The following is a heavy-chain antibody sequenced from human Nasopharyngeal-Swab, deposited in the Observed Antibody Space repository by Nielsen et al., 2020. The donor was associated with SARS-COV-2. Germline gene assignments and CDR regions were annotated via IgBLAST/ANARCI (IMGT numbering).Heavy chain of an antibody. J-gene: IGHJ3*01. CDR1: GIFVSGNY. V-gene: IGHV3-53*01. CDR2: VYSGGST. D-gene: IGHD3-3*01. Sequence: GGSLRLSCAASGIFVSGNYMNWVRQAPGMGLEWVSVVYSGGSTFYADSVKGRFTISRDNSKNTLYLQMNNLRPEDTAIYYCASPVFGVVSDAFDLWGQGTMVTVSS. CDR3: ASPVFGVVSDAFDL.